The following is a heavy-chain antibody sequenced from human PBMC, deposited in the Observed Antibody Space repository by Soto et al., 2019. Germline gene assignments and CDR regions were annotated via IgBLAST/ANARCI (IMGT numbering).Heavy chain of an antibody. Sequence: EVQLLESGGGLVQPGGSLRLSCAASGFTFSNYVLSWVRQAPGKGLEWVSAISGTGGSTYYADSVKGRFTISRDNSKNTLYVQMNSLRVEDTAVYYCATAGNRVRGPDYWGQGTLVTVSS. V-gene: IGHV3-23*01. D-gene: IGHD3-10*01. J-gene: IGHJ4*02. CDR3: ATAGNRVRGPDY. CDR2: ISGTGGST. CDR1: GFTFSNYV.